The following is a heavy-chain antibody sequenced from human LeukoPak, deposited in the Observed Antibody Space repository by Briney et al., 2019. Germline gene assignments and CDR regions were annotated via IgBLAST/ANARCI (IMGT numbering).Heavy chain of an antibody. CDR2: ISYDGSNK. D-gene: IGHD3-16*01. CDR3: ARDSHYDYVWGSDY. Sequence: PGGSLRLSCAASGFTFSSYAMHWVRQAPGKGLEWVAVISYDGSNKYYADSVKGRFTISRDNSKNTLYLEMNSLRAEDTAVYYCARDSHYDYVWGSDYWGQGTLVTVSS. CDR1: GFTFSSYA. V-gene: IGHV3-30*04. J-gene: IGHJ4*02.